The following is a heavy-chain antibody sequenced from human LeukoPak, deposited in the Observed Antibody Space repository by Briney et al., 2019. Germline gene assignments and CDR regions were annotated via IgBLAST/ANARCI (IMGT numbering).Heavy chain of an antibody. V-gene: IGHV3-23*01. Sequence: GGSLRLSCAASGFTFSSYAMSWVRQAPGKGLEWVSAISGSGGGTYYADSVKGRFTISRDNSKNSLYLQTNSLRAEDTAVYYCAKPLNWGSPYYFDYWGQGTLVTVSS. CDR2: ISGSGGGT. D-gene: IGHD3-16*01. J-gene: IGHJ4*02. CDR1: GFTFSSYA. CDR3: AKPLNWGSPYYFDY.